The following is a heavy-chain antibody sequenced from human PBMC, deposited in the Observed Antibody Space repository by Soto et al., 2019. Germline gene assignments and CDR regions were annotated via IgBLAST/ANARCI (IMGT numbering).Heavy chain of an antibody. CDR2: ISSSSSYI. V-gene: IGHV3-21*01. CDR1: GFTFSSYS. J-gene: IGHJ4*02. D-gene: IGHD6-6*01. Sequence: GGSLRLSCAASGFTFSSYSMNWVRQAPGKGLEWVSSISSSSSYIYYADSVKGRFTISRDNAKNSLYLQMNSLRAEDTAVYYCARGCQKLEFDYWGQGTLVTVSS. CDR3: ARGCQKLEFDY.